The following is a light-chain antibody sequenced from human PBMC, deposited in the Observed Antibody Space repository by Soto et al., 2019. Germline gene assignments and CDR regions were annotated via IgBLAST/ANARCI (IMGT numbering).Light chain of an antibody. CDR3: QQDNSYPWT. Sequence: DIQMTQSPSTLSASVADIVTITCSASQSISSWLAWYQKKAVKTPKLLIYDASSLESGVPSRLSGSGSGTAFTLSITTLQPDDFATYYCQQDNSYPWTFGHGTNVEIK. CDR1: QSISSW. V-gene: IGKV1-5*01. CDR2: DAS. J-gene: IGKJ1*01.